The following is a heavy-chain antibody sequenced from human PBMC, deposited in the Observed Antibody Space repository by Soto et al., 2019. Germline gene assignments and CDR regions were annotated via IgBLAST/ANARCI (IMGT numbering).Heavy chain of an antibody. CDR1: GFTFSTYA. D-gene: IGHD1-26*01. Sequence: GGSLRLSCVVSGFTFSTYAMHWVRQAPGKGLEWVAVILYDGSKKYYADSVKGRFTISRDNSKNTLSLQMNSLRAEDTAVYYCARGPHREGLSFHHPLDYWGQGTLVTVSS. CDR3: ARGPHREGLSFHHPLDY. J-gene: IGHJ4*02. V-gene: IGHV3-30-3*01. CDR2: ILYDGSKK.